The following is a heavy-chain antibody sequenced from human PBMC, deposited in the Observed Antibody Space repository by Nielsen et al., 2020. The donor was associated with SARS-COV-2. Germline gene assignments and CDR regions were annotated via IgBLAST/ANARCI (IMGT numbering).Heavy chain of an antibody. V-gene: IGHV3-30*18. CDR2: ISFDGSNT. D-gene: IGHD3-10*01. CDR3: AKSNVVRGIIGYYFEY. Sequence: GESLKISCAASRFTFSSFGMYWVRQAPGKGLEWVAVISFDGSNTYYADSVKGRFTISRDNFKNTLYLQMNSLRTEDTAVYYCAKSNVVRGIIGYYFEYWGRGTAVNVSS. J-gene: IGHJ4*02. CDR1: RFTFSSFG.